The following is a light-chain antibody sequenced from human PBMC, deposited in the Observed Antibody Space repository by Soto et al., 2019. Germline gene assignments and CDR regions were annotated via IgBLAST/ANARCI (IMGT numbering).Light chain of an antibody. V-gene: IGLV2-14*01. CDR2: EVS. Sequence: QSALTQPASVSGSPGQSITFSCTGTSSDVGGYNYVSWYQQHPGKAPKLMIYEVSYRPSGVSNRFSGSKSGNTASLTISGLQAEDEADYYCSSYTSSSTIVFGTGTKVTVL. CDR1: SSDVGGYNY. J-gene: IGLJ1*01. CDR3: SSYTSSSTIV.